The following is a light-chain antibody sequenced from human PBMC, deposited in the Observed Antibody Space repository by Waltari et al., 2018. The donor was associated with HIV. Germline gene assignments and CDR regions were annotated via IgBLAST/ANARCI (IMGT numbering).Light chain of an antibody. V-gene: IGLV1-47*01. CDR2: RNN. J-gene: IGLJ3*02. CDR3: AAWDDSLSGQV. CDR1: SSTIGRLH. Sequence: QSVLTQPPSASGPPGQRVTNSCSGTSSTIGRLHVYWYHPLPGTAPKLLLYRNNQRPSGVPDRFAGSKSGTSASLAISELRSEDEADYYCAAWDDSLSGQVFGGGTKLTVL.